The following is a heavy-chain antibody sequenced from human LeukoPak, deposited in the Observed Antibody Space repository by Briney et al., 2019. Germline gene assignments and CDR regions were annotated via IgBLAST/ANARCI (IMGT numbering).Heavy chain of an antibody. J-gene: IGHJ6*03. CDR1: GGSISTDY. V-gene: IGHV4-59*01. CDR2: IHYTGRT. CDR3: ARSVEGYCRGGSCYYYSYYMDV. Sequence: SETLSLTCTVSGGSISTDYWNWIRQPPGKGLEWIGYIHYTGRTNYNPSLKSRLTISIDTSKNQFSLTLTSVTAADTAVYYCARSVEGYCRGGSCYYYSYYMDVWGKGTTVTVSS. D-gene: IGHD2-15*01.